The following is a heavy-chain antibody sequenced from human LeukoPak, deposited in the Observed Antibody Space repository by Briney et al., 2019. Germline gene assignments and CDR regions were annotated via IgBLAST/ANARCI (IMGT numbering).Heavy chain of an antibody. CDR1: GFTFSSYW. CDR2: MNQDGSVK. CDR3: ARGTIAAPGTDY. D-gene: IGHD6-13*01. Sequence: GGSLRLSCAASGFTFSSYWMDWVRQAPGKGLEWVANMNQDGSVKHHADSVKGRFTVSRDNAKNSLYLQMNSLRAEDTAVYYCARGTIAAPGTDYWGQGVLVTVSS. V-gene: IGHV3-7*01. J-gene: IGHJ4*02.